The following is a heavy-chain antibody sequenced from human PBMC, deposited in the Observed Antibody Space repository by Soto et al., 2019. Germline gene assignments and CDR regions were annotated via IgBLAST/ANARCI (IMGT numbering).Heavy chain of an antibody. D-gene: IGHD2-8*01. CDR3: AKDKDVGNGDYFDY. Sequence: GGSLRLSCAASGFTFSSYAMSWVRQAPGKGLEWVSAISGSGGSTYYVDSVKGRFTISRDNSKNTLYLQMNSLRAEDKAVYYCAKDKDVGNGDYFDYWGQGTLVTVSS. CDR2: ISGSGGST. V-gene: IGHV3-23*01. CDR1: GFTFSSYA. J-gene: IGHJ4*01.